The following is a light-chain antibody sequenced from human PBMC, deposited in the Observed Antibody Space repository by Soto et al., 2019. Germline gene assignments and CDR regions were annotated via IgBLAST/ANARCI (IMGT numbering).Light chain of an antibody. V-gene: IGLV2-8*01. Sequence: QSALAQSPSASACPGQSVTISCTGSSGDIGAYNYVSWYQQHPGKAPKLIIYEVNKRPSGVPDRFSGSKSGITASLTVSGLQADDEADYYCGAHAGSNTWVFGGGTKVTVL. J-gene: IGLJ3*02. CDR3: GAHAGSNTWV. CDR2: EVN. CDR1: SGDIGAYNY.